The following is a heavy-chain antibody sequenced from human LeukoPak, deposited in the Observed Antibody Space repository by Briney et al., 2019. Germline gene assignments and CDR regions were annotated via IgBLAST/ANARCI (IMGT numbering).Heavy chain of an antibody. Sequence: GGSLRLSCAASGFTFSSYAMHWVRQAPGKGLEYVSAISSNGGSTYYADSVKGRFTISRDNSKNTLYLQMNSLRAEDTAVYYCAKDKAGYYFDYWGQGTLVIVSS. CDR2: ISSNGGST. CDR1: GFTFSSYA. D-gene: IGHD2-15*01. V-gene: IGHV3-64*04. J-gene: IGHJ4*02. CDR3: AKDKAGYYFDY.